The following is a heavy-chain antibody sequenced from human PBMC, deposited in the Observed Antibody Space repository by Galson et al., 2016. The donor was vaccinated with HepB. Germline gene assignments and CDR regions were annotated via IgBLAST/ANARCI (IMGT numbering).Heavy chain of an antibody. D-gene: IGHD1-1*01. V-gene: IGHV3-23*01. CDR1: GFIFSNYA. CDR2: LLGGGDTT. J-gene: IGHJ4*02. CDR3: VKDDKWNVDY. Sequence: SLRLSCPASGFIFSNYAMSWVRQAPGKGLEWVSGLLGGGDTTYYAESVKGRFTISRDNSKNTLYLQMNNLRAEDTAVYYGVKDDKWNVDYWGQGTLVTVSS.